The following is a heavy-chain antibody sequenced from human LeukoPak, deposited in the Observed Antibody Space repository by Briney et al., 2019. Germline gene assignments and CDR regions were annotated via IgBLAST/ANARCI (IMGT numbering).Heavy chain of an antibody. J-gene: IGHJ3*02. Sequence: ASVKVSCKASGYTFTGYYMHWVRQAPGQGLEWMGWINPNSGGTNYAQKFQGRVTMTRDTSISTAYMELSRLRSDDTAVYYCARNIWFGESSDAFVIWGQGTMVTVSS. V-gene: IGHV1-2*02. CDR1: GYTFTGYY. CDR3: ARNIWFGESSDAFVI. D-gene: IGHD3-10*01. CDR2: INPNSGGT.